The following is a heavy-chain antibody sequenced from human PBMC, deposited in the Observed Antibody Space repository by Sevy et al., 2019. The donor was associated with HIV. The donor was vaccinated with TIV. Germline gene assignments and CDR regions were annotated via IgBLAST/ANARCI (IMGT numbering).Heavy chain of an antibody. D-gene: IGHD3-22*01. CDR1: GVSVTSDTCY. CDR3: AREPYFFDKSGYFWDY. Sequence: SETLSLTCAVSGVSVTSDTCYWSWIRQPPGKGLEWIGYVYHTGSTNYSPSFKSRVTISIDTSKNQFSLRLFSVAAADTAMYYCAREPYFFDKSGYFWDYWGQGILVTVSS. J-gene: IGHJ4*02. V-gene: IGHV4-61*01. CDR2: VYHTGST.